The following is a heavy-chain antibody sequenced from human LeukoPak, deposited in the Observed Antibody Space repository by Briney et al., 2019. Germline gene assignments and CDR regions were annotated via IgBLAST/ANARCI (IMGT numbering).Heavy chain of an antibody. J-gene: IGHJ3*02. CDR1: GFTFDDYA. CDR2: ISWNSASI. CDR3: AKDRGRYYDSSGAFDI. D-gene: IGHD3-22*01. Sequence: GGSLRLSCAASGFTFDDYAMHWVRQVPGKGLEWVSGISWNSASIGYADSAKGRFTISRDNAKNSLYLQMNSLRGDDTAFYYCAKDRGRYYDSSGAFDIWGQGTLVTVSS. V-gene: IGHV3-9*01.